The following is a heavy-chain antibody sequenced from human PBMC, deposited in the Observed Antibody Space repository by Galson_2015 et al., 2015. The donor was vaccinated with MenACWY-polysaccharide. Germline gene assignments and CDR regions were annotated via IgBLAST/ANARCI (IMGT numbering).Heavy chain of an antibody. Sequence: SLRLSCAASGFTFSNAWMSWVRQAPGKGLEWVGRIKSKTDGGTTDYAAPVKGRFTISRDDSKNTLYLQMNSLKTEDTAVYYCTIEGSWYGGDYYYGMDVWGQGTTVTVSS. V-gene: IGHV3-15*01. D-gene: IGHD6-13*01. CDR2: IKSKTDGGTT. CDR1: GFTFSNAW. CDR3: TIEGSWYGGDYYYGMDV. J-gene: IGHJ6*02.